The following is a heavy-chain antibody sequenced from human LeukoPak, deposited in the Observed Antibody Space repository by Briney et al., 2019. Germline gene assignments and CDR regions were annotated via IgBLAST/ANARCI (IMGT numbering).Heavy chain of an antibody. V-gene: IGHV1-2*02. J-gene: IGHJ4*02. CDR3: ARLRSYYDSSGSDFGN. CDR1: GYTFTGYY. CDR2: INPNSGGT. Sequence: ASVKVSCKASGYTFTGYYMHWVRQAPGQGLEWMGWINPNSGGTNYAQKFQGRVTMTRDTSISTAYMELSRLRSDDTAVYYCARLRSYYDSSGSDFGNWGQGTLVTVSS. D-gene: IGHD3-22*01.